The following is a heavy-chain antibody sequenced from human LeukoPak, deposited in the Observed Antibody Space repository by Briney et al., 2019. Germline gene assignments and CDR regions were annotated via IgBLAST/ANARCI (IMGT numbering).Heavy chain of an antibody. Sequence: GGSLRLSCTVSGFTVSSNSMSWVRQAPGKGLEWVSFIYSGTIHYSDSVKGRFTISRDNSKNTLYLQMNSLRAEDTAIYYCARRSRRVPCFDYWGQGILVTVSS. CDR3: ARRSRRVPCFDY. CDR2: IYSGTI. CDR1: GFTVSSNS. J-gene: IGHJ4*02. D-gene: IGHD2-2*01. V-gene: IGHV3-53*01.